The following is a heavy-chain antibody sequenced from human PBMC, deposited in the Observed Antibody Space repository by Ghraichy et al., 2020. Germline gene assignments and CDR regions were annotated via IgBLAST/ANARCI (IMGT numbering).Heavy chain of an antibody. CDR1: GFTFDDYG. J-gene: IGHJ4*02. CDR2: IDWNGGTT. Sequence: GGSLRLSCEASGFTFDDYGMSWVRQVPGKGLEWVSSIDWNGGTTSYVDSVKGQFTISRDNVKNSLYLQMTSLRTEDTALYHCARMKTYASPYFKSWGQGTLVTVSS. D-gene: IGHD3-10*01. V-gene: IGHV3-20*01. CDR3: ARMKTYASPYFKS.